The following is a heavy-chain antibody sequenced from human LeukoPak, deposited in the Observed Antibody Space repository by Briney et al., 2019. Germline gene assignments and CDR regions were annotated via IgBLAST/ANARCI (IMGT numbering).Heavy chain of an antibody. V-gene: IGHV5-51*01. CDR3: VRYRDVESTFCPLDY. D-gene: IGHD1-26*01. CDR2: VYPGDSDT. CDR1: GYSFTNYW. J-gene: IGHJ4*02. Sequence: GESLKISCRGSGYSFTNYWIGWVRQMPGKGLEWMGIVYPGDSDTRYSPSFQGQVTISADKSISTAYLQWSSLKASDTAIYYCVRYRDVESTFCPLDYWGQGTQVTVSS.